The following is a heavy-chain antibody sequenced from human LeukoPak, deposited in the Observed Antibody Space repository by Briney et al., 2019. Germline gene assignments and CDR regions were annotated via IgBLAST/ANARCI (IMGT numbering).Heavy chain of an antibody. CDR2: ISGSGGST. Sequence: GGSLRLSCAASGFTFSSYAMSWVRQVPGKGLEWVSAISGSGGSTYYADSVKGRFTISRDNSKNTLYLQMNSLRAEDTAVYYCAKDVVLRGNYFDYWGQGTLVTVSS. J-gene: IGHJ4*02. V-gene: IGHV3-23*01. D-gene: IGHD2-21*01. CDR3: AKDVVLRGNYFDY. CDR1: GFTFSSYA.